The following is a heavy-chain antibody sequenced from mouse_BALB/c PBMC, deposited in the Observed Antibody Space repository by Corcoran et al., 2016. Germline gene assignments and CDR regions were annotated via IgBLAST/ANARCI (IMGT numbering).Heavy chain of an antibody. J-gene: IGHJ3*01. CDR3: ARSTMITTAWFAY. CDR1: GYAFTNYL. Sequence: QVQLQQSGAELVRPGTSVKVSCKASGYAFTNYLIEWVKQRPGQGLEWIGMINPGSGGTNYNEKFKGKATLTADKSSGTAYMQLSSLTSDDSAVYFGARSTMITTAWFAYWGQGTLVTVSA. CDR2: INPGSGGT. D-gene: IGHD2-4*01. V-gene: IGHV1-54*01.